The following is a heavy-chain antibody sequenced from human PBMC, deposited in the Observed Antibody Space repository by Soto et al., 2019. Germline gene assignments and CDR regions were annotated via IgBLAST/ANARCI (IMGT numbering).Heavy chain of an antibody. CDR2: INGGSGNT. J-gene: IGHJ3*02. CDR1: GFTFTSYA. V-gene: IGHV1-3*01. D-gene: IGHD5-18*01. CDR3: ARERYTAMVRDAFDI. Sequence: ASVKVSCKSSGFTFTSYAIHWLRQAPGQRPQWMGWINGGSGNTKYSQDFQGRVTFTRDTFATTAYLELSSLRSEDTAVYYCARERYTAMVRDAFDIWGQGTMVTVSS.